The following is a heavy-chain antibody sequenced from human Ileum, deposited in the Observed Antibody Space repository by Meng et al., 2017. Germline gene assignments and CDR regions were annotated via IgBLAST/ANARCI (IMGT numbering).Heavy chain of an antibody. Sequence: QVQLQESGPGLGKASESLSLTGSVSGGSITNYYLIWIRQSPGKGLEWLGNSHKTGGSNDNPSLSSRLTIWMDTSNNQFSLELTSLTAADTALYYCAIGWGWTADHWGQGILVTVSS. J-gene: IGHJ5*02. D-gene: IGHD3-10*01. V-gene: IGHV4-59*03. CDR2: SHKTGGS. CDR3: AIGWGWTADH. CDR1: GGSITNYY.